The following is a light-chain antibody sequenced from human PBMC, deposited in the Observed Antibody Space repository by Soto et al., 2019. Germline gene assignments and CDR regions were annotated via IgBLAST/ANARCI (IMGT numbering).Light chain of an antibody. J-gene: IGLJ1*01. Sequence: QSVLTQPPSVSGTPGQRVTISCSGSNSNIGKNDVYWYRHLPGTAPRLLIYVDDQRPSGVPDRFSASKSGTSASLAISGLRSDDEAAYYCAAWDDSLSAFVFATGTKVTVL. CDR1: NSNIGKND. CDR2: VDD. V-gene: IGLV1-47*02. CDR3: AAWDDSLSAFV.